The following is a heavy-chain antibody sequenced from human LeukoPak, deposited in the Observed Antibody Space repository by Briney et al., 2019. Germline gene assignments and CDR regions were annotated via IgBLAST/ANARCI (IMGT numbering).Heavy chain of an antibody. D-gene: IGHD3-10*01. J-gene: IGHJ4*02. Sequence: GGSLRLSCAASGFTFSNYAMNWVRQAPGKGLEWVSAISASGGSTYYADSVRGRFTISRDNSKNTLYLQMNSLRAEDTAVYYCAARGSGPFDYWGQGTLVTVSS. V-gene: IGHV3-23*01. CDR1: GFTFSNYA. CDR2: ISASGGST. CDR3: AARGSGPFDY.